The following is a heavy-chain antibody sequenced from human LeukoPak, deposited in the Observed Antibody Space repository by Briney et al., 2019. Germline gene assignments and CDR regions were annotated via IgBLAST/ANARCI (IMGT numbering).Heavy chain of an antibody. Sequence: GGSLRLSCAASGFVFTNHAMHWVRQAPGKGLEWVAVISYDGSNKYYADSVKGRFTISGDNSKNTLYLQMNSLRAEDTAVYYCAKDRLGSGGSCSDYWGQGTLVTVSS. CDR2: ISYDGSNK. CDR3: AKDRLGSGGSCSDY. D-gene: IGHD2-15*01. CDR1: GFVFTNHA. V-gene: IGHV3-30*18. J-gene: IGHJ4*02.